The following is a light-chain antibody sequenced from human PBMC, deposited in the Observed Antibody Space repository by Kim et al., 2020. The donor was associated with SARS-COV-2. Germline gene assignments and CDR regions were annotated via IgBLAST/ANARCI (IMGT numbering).Light chain of an antibody. Sequence: EIALTQSPDTLSLSPGEGATLSCRASQRLITYLACHQQKPGQAPRLLIYDASNRVTGIPARFGGSGSETDFTLPISSLEPEDFAVYYCQQRANWPPTFGQGTKVDIK. CDR1: QRLITY. J-gene: IGKJ1*01. CDR2: DAS. CDR3: QQRANWPPT. V-gene: IGKV3-11*01.